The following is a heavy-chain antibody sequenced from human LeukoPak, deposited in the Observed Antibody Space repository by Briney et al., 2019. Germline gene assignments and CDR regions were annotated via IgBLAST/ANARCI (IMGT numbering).Heavy chain of an antibody. D-gene: IGHD2-15*01. CDR3: AKGLVVNDNYFDN. CDR2: IGGSDDTR. V-gene: IGHV3-23*01. Sequence: PGGSLRLSCAASGFSPRTYAMNWVRQVPGKGLEWVSSIGGSDDTRYYADSVKGRFTISSDFSTNTVSLQMTSLRAEDTAVYFCAKGLVVNDNYFDNWGQGTLVTVSS. CDR1: GFSPRTYA. J-gene: IGHJ4*02.